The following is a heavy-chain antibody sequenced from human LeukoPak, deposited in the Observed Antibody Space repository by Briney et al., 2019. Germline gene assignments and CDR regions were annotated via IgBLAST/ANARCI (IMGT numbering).Heavy chain of an antibody. CDR2: IYYSGST. D-gene: IGHD3-10*01. Sequence: SETLSLTCTVSGGSLSSSSYYWGWIRQPPGKGLEWIGSIYYSGSTYYNPSLKSRVTISVDTSKNQFSLKLSSVTAADTAVYYCARIRVPPYYGMDVWGQGTTVTVSS. CDR1: GGSLSSSSYY. V-gene: IGHV4-39*01. CDR3: ARIRVPPYYGMDV. J-gene: IGHJ6*02.